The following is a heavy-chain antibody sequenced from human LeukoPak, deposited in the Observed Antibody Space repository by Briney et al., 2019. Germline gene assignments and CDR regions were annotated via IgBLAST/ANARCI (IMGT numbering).Heavy chain of an antibody. CDR3: ARVYKWELAFDY. CDR1: GFTFDAYA. Sequence: GGSLRLSCAASGFTFDAYAMSWVRQAPGKGLERVSGINWNGGRTGYADSVKGRFTISRDNAKNSLYLQMNSLRAEDTAVYYCARVYKWELAFDYWGQGTLVTVSS. V-gene: IGHV3-20*04. CDR2: INWNGGRT. D-gene: IGHD1-26*01. J-gene: IGHJ4*02.